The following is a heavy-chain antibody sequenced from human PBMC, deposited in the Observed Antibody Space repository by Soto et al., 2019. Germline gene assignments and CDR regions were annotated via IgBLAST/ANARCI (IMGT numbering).Heavy chain of an antibody. CDR2: IIPIFGTA. V-gene: IGHV1-69*13. Sequence: SVKVSCKATGGTFSTHRISWVRQAPGQGLEWMGGIIPIFGTANYAQKFQGRVTITADESTSTAYMELSSLRSEDTAVYYCAIRDYDFWSGYSTYQNWFDPWGQGTLVTVS. J-gene: IGHJ5*02. CDR1: GGTFSTHR. CDR3: AIRDYDFWSGYSTYQNWFDP. D-gene: IGHD3-3*01.